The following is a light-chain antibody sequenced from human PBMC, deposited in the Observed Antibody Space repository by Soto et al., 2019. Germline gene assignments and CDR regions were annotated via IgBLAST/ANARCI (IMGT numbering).Light chain of an antibody. CDR2: GVT. Sequence: QSVLTQPASVSGSPGQSLAISCVGSGGDIGAYYYVSWYLQHPGKSPKLLIHGVTRRPTGVSSHSSASKSAYTASLTISRLQAEDESTYFCSSFTTSSFYVFGPGTKVTVL. CDR1: GGDIGAYYY. J-gene: IGLJ1*01. CDR3: SSFTTSSFYV. V-gene: IGLV2-14*01.